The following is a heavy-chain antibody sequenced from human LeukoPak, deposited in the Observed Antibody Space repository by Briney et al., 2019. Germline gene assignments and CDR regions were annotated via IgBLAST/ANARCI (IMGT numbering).Heavy chain of an antibody. CDR2: INHSGST. CDR3: ARASNFPGRQLAPGDALDI. J-gene: IGHJ3*02. V-gene: IGHV4-34*01. Sequence: PSETLSLTCAVCGGSFSGYYWSWIRQPPGKGLEWIGEINHSGSTNYNPSLKSRVTISVDTSKNQFSLKLSSVTAADTAVYYCARASNFPGRQLAPGDALDIWGQGTMVTVSS. D-gene: IGHD6-13*01. CDR1: GGSFSGYY.